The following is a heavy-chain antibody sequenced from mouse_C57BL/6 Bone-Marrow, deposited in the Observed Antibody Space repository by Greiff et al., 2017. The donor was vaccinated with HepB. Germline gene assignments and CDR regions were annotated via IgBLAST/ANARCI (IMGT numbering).Heavy chain of an antibody. CDR1: GYSFTSYY. V-gene: IGHV1-66*01. J-gene: IGHJ4*01. CDR2: IYPGSGNT. Sequence: QVQLQQSGPELVKPGASVKISCKASGYSFTSYYIHWVKQRPGQGLEWIGWIYPGSGNTKYNEKFKGKATLTADTASSTAYMQLSSLTSEDTAVYYCADFYYDYDGGAYYAMDYWGQGTSVTVSS. CDR3: ADFYYDYDGGAYYAMDY. D-gene: IGHD2-4*01.